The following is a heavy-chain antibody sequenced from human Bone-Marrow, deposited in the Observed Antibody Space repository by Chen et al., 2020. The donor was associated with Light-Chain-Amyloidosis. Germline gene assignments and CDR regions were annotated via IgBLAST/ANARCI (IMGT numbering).Heavy chain of an antibody. Sequence: QAQLLQSGGGVVQPGRSLRLSCAASEFTCNTYGIHWGRQAPGKGLEWVAVISYDGTKKYYADSVKGRFTISRDNSENTVYLQMNGLRAEDSAMYYCSEEGSASWGQGARVTVSS. CDR3: SEEGSAS. CDR2: ISYDGTKK. J-gene: IGHJ5*02. V-gene: IGHV3-30*18. CDR1: EFTCNTYG.